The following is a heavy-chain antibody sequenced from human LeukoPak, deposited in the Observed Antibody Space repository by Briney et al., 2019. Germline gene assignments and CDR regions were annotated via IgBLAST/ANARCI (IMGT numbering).Heavy chain of an antibody. CDR3: VRGCFQTNY. V-gene: IGHV3-7*03. CDR1: GFTFSNYW. Sequence: GGSLRLSCAASGFTFSNYWMRWFRQAPGKGVERMANIKSDGSEQNYVDSVKGRFTISRDNAQNSLYLQMNSLRVEDTAVYYCVRGCFQTNYWGQGTLVTVSS. J-gene: IGHJ4*02. D-gene: IGHD3-10*02. CDR2: IKSDGSEQ.